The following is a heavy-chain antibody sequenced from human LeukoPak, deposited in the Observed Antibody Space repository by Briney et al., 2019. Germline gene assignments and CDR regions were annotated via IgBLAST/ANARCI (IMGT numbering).Heavy chain of an antibody. CDR1: GFTFSSYA. V-gene: IGHV3-30-3*01. D-gene: IGHD2-21*01. CDR2: ISYDGSNK. Sequence: GGSLRLSCAASGFTFSSYAMHWVRQAPGKGLEWVAVISYDGSNKYYADSVKGRFTISRDNSKNTLYLQMNSLRAEDTAVYYCARDFIQTPRILVIADYWGQGTLVTVSS. J-gene: IGHJ4*02. CDR3: ARDFIQTPRILVIADY.